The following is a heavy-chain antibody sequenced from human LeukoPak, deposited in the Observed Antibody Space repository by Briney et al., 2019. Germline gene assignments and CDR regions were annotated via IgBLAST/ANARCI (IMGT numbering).Heavy chain of an antibody. D-gene: IGHD3-10*01. V-gene: IGHV1-18*01. Sequence: ASVKVSCKASGYTFTSYGISWVRQAPGQGLEWMGWISAYNGNTNYAQRLQGRVTMTTDTSTSTAYMELRSLRSDDTAVYYCARDGEGFGELLSYYCDYWGQGTLVTVSS. CDR2: ISAYNGNT. CDR1: GYTFTSYG. J-gene: IGHJ4*02. CDR3: ARDGEGFGELLSYYCDY.